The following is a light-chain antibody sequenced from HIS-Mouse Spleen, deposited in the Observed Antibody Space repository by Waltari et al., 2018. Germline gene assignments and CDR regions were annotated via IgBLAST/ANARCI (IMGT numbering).Light chain of an antibody. J-gene: IGLJ2*01. CDR3: YSTDSSGNHRV. Sequence: YELAQPPPVSVSPGQTARITCLGDALPKKYAYWYQQKSGQAPVLVIYEDSKRPSGIPERFSGSSSGTMATLTISGAQVEDEADYYCYSTDSSGNHRVFGGGTKLTVL. CDR1: ALPKKY. V-gene: IGLV3-10*01. CDR2: EDS.